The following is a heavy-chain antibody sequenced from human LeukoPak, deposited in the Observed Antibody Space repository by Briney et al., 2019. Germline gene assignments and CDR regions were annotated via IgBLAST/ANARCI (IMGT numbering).Heavy chain of an antibody. J-gene: IGHJ4*02. CDR2: ITASGDTT. CDR1: GPTFSSYS. CDR3: AKMSGYFDY. Sequence: GGSLRLSCEASGPTFSSYSMSWVRQAPGRGLEWVSAITASGDTTYYADSVTGRFTISRDNSKNTLYLQMNSLRVEDTAVYYCAKMSGYFDYRGQGTLVTVSS. V-gene: IGHV3-23*01. D-gene: IGHD5/OR15-5a*01.